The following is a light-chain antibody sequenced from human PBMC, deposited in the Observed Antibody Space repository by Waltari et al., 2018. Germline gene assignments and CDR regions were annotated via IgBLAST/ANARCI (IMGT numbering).Light chain of an antibody. J-gene: IGLJ3*02. CDR3: QSYDTSLRVV. CDR1: GPNIGAGYD. CDR2: GST. V-gene: IGLV1-40*01. Sequence: QSVLTPPPSVSGAPGPRVTISCTGTGPNIGAGYDVHWYQQLPRAAPKLLIYGSTSRPLGVPDRFFGSTSGTSASLAITGLQAEDEADYYCQSYDTSLRVVFGGGTKLTVL.